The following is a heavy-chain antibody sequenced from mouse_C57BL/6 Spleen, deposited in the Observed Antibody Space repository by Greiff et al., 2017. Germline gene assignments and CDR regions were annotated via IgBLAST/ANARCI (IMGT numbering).Heavy chain of an antibody. V-gene: IGHV5-6*01. CDR2: ISSGGSYT. Sequence: EVQLVESGGDLVKPGGSLKLSCAASGFTFSSYGMSWVRQTPDKRLEWVATISSGGSYTYYPDSVKGRFTISRDNAKNTLYLQMSSLKSEDTAMYYCARGTAQARWFAYWGQGTLVTVSA. CDR3: ARGTAQARWFAY. D-gene: IGHD3-2*02. CDR1: GFTFSSYG. J-gene: IGHJ3*01.